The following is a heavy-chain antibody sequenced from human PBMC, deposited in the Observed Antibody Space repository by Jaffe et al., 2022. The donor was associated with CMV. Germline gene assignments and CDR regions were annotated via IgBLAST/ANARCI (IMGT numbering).Heavy chain of an antibody. J-gene: IGHJ6*03. CDR2: IYYSGST. CDR1: GGSISSSSYY. V-gene: IGHV4-39*01. D-gene: IGHD3-22*01. Sequence: QLQLQESGPGLVKPSETLSLTCTVSGGSISSSSYYWGWIRQPPGKGLEWIGSIYYSGSTYYNPSLKSRVTISVDTSKNQFSLKLSSVTAADTAVYYCARHMTHDSSGYYHHYYYYMDVWGKGTTVTVSS. CDR3: ARHMTHDSSGYYHHYYYYMDV.